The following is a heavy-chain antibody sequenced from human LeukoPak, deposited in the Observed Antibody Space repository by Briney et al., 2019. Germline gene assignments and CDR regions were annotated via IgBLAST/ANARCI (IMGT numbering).Heavy chain of an antibody. CDR3: ARAGIVGATELDY. Sequence: GGSLRLSCSGSGFTFGNYFMHWVRQAPGKGLEFVSAISTDGLSTYYADSVKDRFTISRDNSIRTLYLHMSSLRVEDTAVYYCARAGIVGATELDYWGQGTLVTVSS. V-gene: IGHV3-64D*06. D-gene: IGHD1-26*01. CDR2: ISTDGLST. CDR1: GFTFGNYF. J-gene: IGHJ4*02.